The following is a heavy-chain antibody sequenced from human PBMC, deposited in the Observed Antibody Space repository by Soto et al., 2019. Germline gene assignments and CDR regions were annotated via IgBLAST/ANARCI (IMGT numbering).Heavy chain of an antibody. D-gene: IGHD3-3*01. CDR2: MNPNSGNT. Sequence: GASVKVSCKASGYTFTSYDINWVRQATGQGLEWMGWMNPNSGNTGYAQKFQGRVTMTRNTSISTAYMELSSLRSGDTAVYYCARGRGGFWSGFYYYMDVWGKGTTVTVSS. J-gene: IGHJ6*03. CDR1: GYTFTSYD. CDR3: ARGRGGFWSGFYYYMDV. V-gene: IGHV1-8*01.